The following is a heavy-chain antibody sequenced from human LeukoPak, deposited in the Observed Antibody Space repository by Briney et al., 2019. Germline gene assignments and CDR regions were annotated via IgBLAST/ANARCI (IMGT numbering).Heavy chain of an antibody. Sequence: PSETLSLTCSVSGYSFTSGHYWGRIRQPPGKGLEWTANIYHTGRAHYNPSLKSRVTISVDTYKNQFSLKLSSVTAADTAVYYCARYCTSTTCILRGFDYWGRGTLVTVSS. J-gene: IGHJ4*02. CDR3: ARYCTSTTCILRGFDY. V-gene: IGHV4-38-2*01. D-gene: IGHD2-2*01. CDR1: GYSFTSGHY. CDR2: IYHTGRA.